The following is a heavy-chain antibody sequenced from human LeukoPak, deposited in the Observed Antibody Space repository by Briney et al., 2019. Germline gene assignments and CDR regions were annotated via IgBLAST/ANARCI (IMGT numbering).Heavy chain of an antibody. Sequence: GASVKVSCKASGGTFSSYAISWVRQAPGQGLEWMGRINPNSGGTNYAQKFQGRVTMTRDTSISTAYMELSRLRSDDTAVYYCARSDYSNYTPYYYYGMDVWGQGTTVTVSS. J-gene: IGHJ6*02. V-gene: IGHV1-2*06. CDR1: GGTFSSYA. D-gene: IGHD4-11*01. CDR3: ARSDYSNYTPYYYYGMDV. CDR2: INPNSGGT.